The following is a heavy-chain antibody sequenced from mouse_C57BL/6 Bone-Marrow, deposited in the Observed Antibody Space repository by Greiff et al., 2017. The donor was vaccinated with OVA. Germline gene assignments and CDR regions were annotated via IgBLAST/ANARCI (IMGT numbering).Heavy chain of an antibody. CDR2: IHPNSGST. CDR1: GYTFTSYW. V-gene: IGHV1-64*01. CDR3: ARTYYSNLYYFDY. J-gene: IGHJ2*01. D-gene: IGHD2-5*01. Sequence: VQLKQPGAELVKPGASVKLSCKASGYTFTSYWMHWVKQRPGQGLEWIGMIHPNSGSTNYNEKFKSKATLTVDKSSSTAYMQLSSLTSEVSAVYYCARTYYSNLYYFDYWGQGTTLTVSS.